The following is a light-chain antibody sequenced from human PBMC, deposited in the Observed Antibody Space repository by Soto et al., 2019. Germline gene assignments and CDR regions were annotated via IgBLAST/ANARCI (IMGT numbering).Light chain of an antibody. CDR3: GQFVSARPRT. Sequence: EIAMTQSPPTLSVSPGEIASLSCRASQSAGNFLAWYQQKPGQAPRLLIYYISTRATGIPARFSGSGSGTDFTLTISRLEPEDFAVDFCGQFVSARPRTFGQGTKVDI. CDR2: YIS. V-gene: IGKV3-11*01. J-gene: IGKJ1*01. CDR1: QSAGNF.